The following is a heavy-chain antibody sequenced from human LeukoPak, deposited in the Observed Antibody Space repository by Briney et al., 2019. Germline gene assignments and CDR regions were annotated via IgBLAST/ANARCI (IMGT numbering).Heavy chain of an antibody. Sequence: GASVKVSCKASGYTLTSYYMHWVRQAPGQGLEWMRIINPSGGSTSYAQKFQGRVTMTRDTSTSTVYMELSSLRSEDTAVYYCARDNWNDNGMDVWGQGTTVTVSS. CDR1: GYTLTSYY. CDR3: ARDNWNDNGMDV. V-gene: IGHV1-46*01. D-gene: IGHD1-1*01. CDR2: INPSGGST. J-gene: IGHJ6*02.